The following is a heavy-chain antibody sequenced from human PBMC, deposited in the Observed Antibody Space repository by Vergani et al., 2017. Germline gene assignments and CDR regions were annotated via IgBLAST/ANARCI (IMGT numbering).Heavy chain of an antibody. D-gene: IGHD6-13*01. J-gene: IGHJ4*02. Sequence: EVQLLESGGGFVQPGGSLRLSCAASGFTFSSYSMSWVRQAPGKGLEWVSAISGSCGNTYYADSVKARFTISRDNSKNTLYLQMNRLRAEDTAVYYCARSGSSSRYGDDYWGQGTLVTVSS. CDR3: ARSGSSSRYGDDY. V-gene: IGHV3-23*01. CDR1: GFTFSSYS. CDR2: ISGSCGNT.